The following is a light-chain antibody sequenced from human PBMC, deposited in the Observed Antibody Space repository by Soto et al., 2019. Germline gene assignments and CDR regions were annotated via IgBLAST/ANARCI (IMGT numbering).Light chain of an antibody. V-gene: IGKV3-20*01. CDR2: RAS. CDR1: QSVSSSY. Sequence: EIVLTQSPGTLSLSPGERATLSCRASQSVSSSYLAWYQQKSGQAPRLLISRASSRATGIPDRFSGSGSGTDFTLTINRLEPEDFAVYYCQQYGTSPRTFGQGTKVDIK. J-gene: IGKJ1*01. CDR3: QQYGTSPRT.